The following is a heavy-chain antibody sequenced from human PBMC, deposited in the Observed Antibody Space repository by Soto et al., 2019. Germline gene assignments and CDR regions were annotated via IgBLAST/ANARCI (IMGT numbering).Heavy chain of an antibody. CDR1: GGTFNTYS. J-gene: IGHJ4*02. Sequence: QVQLVQSGAEVRKPGASVKVTCEASGGTFNTYSINWVRQAPGRGLEWVGQIVPRYDSVNYAETFQGRVTITADKSTKTAYMELTSLRSEDTALYFCATWRSYSGSYCFDYWGQGTLVTVSS. V-gene: IGHV1-69*06. CDR2: IVPRYDSV. CDR3: ATWRSYSGSYCFDY. D-gene: IGHD1-26*01.